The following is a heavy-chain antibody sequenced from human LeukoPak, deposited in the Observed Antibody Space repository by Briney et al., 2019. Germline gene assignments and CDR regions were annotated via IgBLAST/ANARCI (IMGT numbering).Heavy chain of an antibody. CDR2: IIPIFGTA. CDR3: ARDKVRVSWFDP. D-gene: IGHD3-22*01. CDR1: GGTFSSYA. J-gene: IGHJ5*02. V-gene: IGHV1-69*05. Sequence: ASVKISCKASGGTFSSYAISWVRQAPGQGLEWMGRIIPIFGTANYAQKFQGRVTITTDESTSTAYMELSSLRSEDTAVYYCARDKVRVSWFDPWGQGTLVTVSS.